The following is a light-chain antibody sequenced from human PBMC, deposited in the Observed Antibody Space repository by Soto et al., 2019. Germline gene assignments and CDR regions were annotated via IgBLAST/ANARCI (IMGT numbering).Light chain of an antibody. CDR1: EIVHSN. J-gene: IGKJ3*01. Sequence: EMVMTQSPATLSVSPGERVTLSCRAIEIVHSNLAWYQQKPGQGPSLLIYYASTRVTGVPDRFSGSGSGTEFTLTISSLQSEDFGVYYCQHYSNWPPTFGPGTKVEIK. CDR2: YAS. CDR3: QHYSNWPPT. V-gene: IGKV3-15*01.